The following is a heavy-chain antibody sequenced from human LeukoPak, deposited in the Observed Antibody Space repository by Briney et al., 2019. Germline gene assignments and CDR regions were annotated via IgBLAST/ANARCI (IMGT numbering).Heavy chain of an antibody. CDR1: GGSISSYY. CDR2: IYYSGST. Sequence: SETLSLTCTVSGGSISSYYWSWIRQPPGKGLEWIGYIYYSGSTNYNPSLKSRVTISVDTSKNQFSLKLSSVTAADTAVYYCARPGYSGSLKPFDIWGQGTMVTVSS. D-gene: IGHD1-26*01. CDR3: ARPGYSGSLKPFDI. J-gene: IGHJ3*02. V-gene: IGHV4-59*12.